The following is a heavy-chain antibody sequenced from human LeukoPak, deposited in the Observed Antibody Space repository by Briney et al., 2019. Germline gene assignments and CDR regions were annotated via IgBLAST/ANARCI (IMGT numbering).Heavy chain of an antibody. CDR3: ARGGGQQLSF. J-gene: IGHJ4*02. Sequence: GGSLRLSCAASGFTFSSYSMNWVRQAPGKGLEWVSSISSSSGYIYYADSVKGRFTISRDNAKNSLYLQMNSLRAEDTAVYYCARGGGQQLSFWGQGTLVTVSS. D-gene: IGHD6-13*01. CDR2: ISSSSGYI. V-gene: IGHV3-21*01. CDR1: GFTFSSYS.